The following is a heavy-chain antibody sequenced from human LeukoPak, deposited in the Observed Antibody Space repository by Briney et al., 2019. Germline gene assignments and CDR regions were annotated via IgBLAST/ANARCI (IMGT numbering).Heavy chain of an antibody. CDR3: ARARGSSSGPRIDNWFDP. Sequence: PSQTLSLTCTVSGGSISSGSYYWSWIRQPAGNGLEWIGHIYTSGSTNYNSSLKSRVTISVDTSKNQFSLKLTSVTAADTAVYSCARARGSSSGPRIDNWFDPWGQGTLVTVSS. CDR1: GGSISSGSYY. V-gene: IGHV4-61*09. D-gene: IGHD6-6*01. CDR2: IYTSGST. J-gene: IGHJ5*02.